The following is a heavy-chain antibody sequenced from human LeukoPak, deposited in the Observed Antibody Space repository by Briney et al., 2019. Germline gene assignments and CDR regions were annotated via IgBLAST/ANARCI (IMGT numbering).Heavy chain of an antibody. J-gene: IGHJ4*02. CDR1: GYTFTSYG. V-gene: IGHV1-18*01. D-gene: IGHD6-13*01. CDR2: ISAYNGNT. Sequence: ASVKVSCKASGYTFTSYGISWVRQAPGQGLEWMGWISAYNGNTNYAQKLQGRVTITRNTSISTAYMELSSLRSEDTAVYYCATGYSSSWYDYWGQGTLVTVSS. CDR3: ATGYSSSWYDY.